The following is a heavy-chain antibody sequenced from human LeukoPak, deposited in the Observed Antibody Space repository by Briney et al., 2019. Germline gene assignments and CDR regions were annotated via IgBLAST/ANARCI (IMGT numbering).Heavy chain of an antibody. D-gene: IGHD2-2*02. Sequence: SETLSLTCTVSGGSISSSSYYWGWVRQPPGKGLEWIGSIYYSGSTYYNPSLKSRVTISVDTSKNQFSLKLSSVTAADTAVYYCARDRCSSTSCYTRWFDPWGQGTLVTVSS. V-gene: IGHV4-39*07. J-gene: IGHJ5*02. CDR1: GGSISSSSYY. CDR3: ARDRCSSTSCYTRWFDP. CDR2: IYYSGST.